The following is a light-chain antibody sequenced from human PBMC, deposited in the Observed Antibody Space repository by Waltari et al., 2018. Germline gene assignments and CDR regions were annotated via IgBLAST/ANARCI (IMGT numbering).Light chain of an antibody. J-gene: IGKJ4*01. V-gene: IGKV1-33*01. CDR3: LQYHTFPLT. CDR2: GAS. Sequence: DIQMTQSPSSLFASVGDRVTITCQASQDISKNLHWFQQKPGKAPNLLIYGASSLHKGVPSRFSGSKSGTHFTFTISSLQPEDIATYYCLQYHTFPLTFGGGTKVEIK. CDR1: QDISKN.